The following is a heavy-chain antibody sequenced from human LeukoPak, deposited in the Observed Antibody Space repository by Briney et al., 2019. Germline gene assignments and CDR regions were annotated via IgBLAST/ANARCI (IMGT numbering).Heavy chain of an antibody. D-gene: IGHD4-17*01. CDR3: ACLRGPSDY. V-gene: IGHV3-21*01. CDR2: ISTNSAFI. CDR1: GFTFINYS. J-gene: IGHJ4*02. Sequence: GGSLRLSCTAPGFTFINYSMNWVRQAPVKGLEWVSSISTNSAFIYYADSVRGRFSISRDNTRNSLYLQMDSLTADDTAVYFCACLRGPSDYWGQGTLVTVSS.